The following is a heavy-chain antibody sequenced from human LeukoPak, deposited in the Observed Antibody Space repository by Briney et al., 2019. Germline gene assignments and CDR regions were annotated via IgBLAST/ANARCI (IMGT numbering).Heavy chain of an antibody. Sequence: SETLSLTCSVSGGSISGYYWTWIRQPAGKGLEWIGRAYTSGSTHYNPSLKTRLTISVDTSKNQFSLKLSSVTAADTAVYYCARLITGTTTAFDIWGQGTMVTVSS. CDR1: GGSISGYY. V-gene: IGHV4-4*07. J-gene: IGHJ3*02. CDR3: ARLITGTTTAFDI. CDR2: AYTSGST. D-gene: IGHD1-7*01.